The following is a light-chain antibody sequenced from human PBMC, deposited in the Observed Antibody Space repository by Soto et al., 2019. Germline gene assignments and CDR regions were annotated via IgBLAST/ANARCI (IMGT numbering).Light chain of an antibody. Sequence: EFVLTQSPGTLSLSPGERATLSFRASQTVSLSYLAWYQQKPGQAPRLLIYGASSRATGIPDRFSGGGSGPDFTLSISSLEPEDFAVYYCQQRSSWPFTFGPGTKVDIK. CDR3: QQRSSWPFT. CDR2: GAS. V-gene: IGKV3D-20*02. CDR1: QTVSLSY. J-gene: IGKJ3*01.